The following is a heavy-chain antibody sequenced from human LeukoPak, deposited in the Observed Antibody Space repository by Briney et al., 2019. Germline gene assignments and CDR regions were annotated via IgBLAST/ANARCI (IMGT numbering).Heavy chain of an antibody. CDR2: IHYSGSP. V-gene: IGHV4-59*12. J-gene: IGHJ3*02. CDR1: GGSNY. D-gene: IGHD7-27*01. CDR3: ARDGLNWGELYLGIDI. Sequence: SETLSLTCTVSGGSNYWSWIRQPPGKGLEWIAYIHYSGSPHYNPSLKSRVTISIDTSKNQLSLELNSVTAADTAVYYCARDGLNWGELYLGIDIWGQGTMVTVSS.